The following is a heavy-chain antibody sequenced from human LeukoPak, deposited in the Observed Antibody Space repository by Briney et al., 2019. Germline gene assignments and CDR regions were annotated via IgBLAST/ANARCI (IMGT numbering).Heavy chain of an antibody. V-gene: IGHV4-61*01. Sequence: SETLSLTCTVSGDSVSSNSYYWNWIRQPPGKGLEWIGYIYYSGSTNYNPSLKSRVTISVDTSKNQFSLKLSSVTAADTAVYYCARDADDSSGYYRFDYWGQGTLVTVSS. CDR1: GDSVSSNSYY. CDR2: IYYSGST. D-gene: IGHD3-22*01. J-gene: IGHJ4*02. CDR3: ARDADDSSGYYRFDY.